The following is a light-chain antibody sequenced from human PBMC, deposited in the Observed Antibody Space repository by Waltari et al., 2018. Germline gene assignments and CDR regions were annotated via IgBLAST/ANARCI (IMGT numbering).Light chain of an antibody. CDR2: GAS. J-gene: IGKJ2*01. CDR3: QQYGSSILYT. Sequence: EVVLTQSPGTLSLSPGEKATLSCRASQSLTKRYLAWYQQKPGQTPKLLIYGASSRAAGIPDRFSGSGYGTEFSLTINRLEPDDSAVYYCQQYGSSILYTFGQGTKLEIK. CDR1: QSLTKRY. V-gene: IGKV3-20*01.